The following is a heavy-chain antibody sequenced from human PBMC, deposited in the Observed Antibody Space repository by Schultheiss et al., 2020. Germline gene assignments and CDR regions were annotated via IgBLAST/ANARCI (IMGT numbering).Heavy chain of an antibody. Sequence: ASVKVSCKASGYTFTTYDMNWVRQAPGQGLEWMGWMNPDSGNTGYAQKFQGRFTMTRDTSTTTAYMELSSLRSEDTAVYYCARGQIPHSQNPVDYWGQGTLVTVSS. V-gene: IGHV1-8*01. D-gene: IGHD2-2*02. CDR2: MNPDSGNT. J-gene: IGHJ4*02. CDR3: ARGQIPHSQNPVDY. CDR1: GYTFTTYD.